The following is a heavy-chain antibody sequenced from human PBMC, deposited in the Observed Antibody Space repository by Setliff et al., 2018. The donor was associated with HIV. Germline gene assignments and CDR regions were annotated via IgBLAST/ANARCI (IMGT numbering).Heavy chain of an antibody. CDR1: GFIFKTHD. Sequence: GGSLRLSCATSGFIFKTHDIHWVRQAPGKGLEWVTFIRFNGNDKYYADSVKGRFTISRDNSKNTLDLQINSLRPEDTAVYYCVTRYCGESICPEFDYWGQGTLVTVSS. CDR3: VTRYCGESICPEFDY. V-gene: IGHV3-30*02. CDR2: IRFNGNDK. J-gene: IGHJ4*02. D-gene: IGHD2-21*01.